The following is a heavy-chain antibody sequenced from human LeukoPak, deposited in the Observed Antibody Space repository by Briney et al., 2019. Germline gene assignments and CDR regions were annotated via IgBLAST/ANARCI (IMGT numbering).Heavy chain of an antibody. CDR1: GINFSDSE. J-gene: IGHJ4*02. CDR2: ISSSGTTI. V-gene: IGHV3-48*03. Sequence: GGSLRLSCAASGINFSDSEMNWVRQAPGKGLEWVSYISSSGTTIYYADSVKGRFTISRDNAKNSLYLQMNSLRAEDTAVYYCARGVPTGYYTSCNDYWGQGTLVTVSS. D-gene: IGHD3/OR15-3a*01. CDR3: ARGVPTGYYTSCNDY.